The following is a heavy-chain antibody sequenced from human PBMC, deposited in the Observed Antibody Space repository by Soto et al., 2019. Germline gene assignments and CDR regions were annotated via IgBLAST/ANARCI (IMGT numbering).Heavy chain of an antibody. J-gene: IGHJ4*02. V-gene: IGHV4-39*01. CDR3: ARLTTVTSLDY. Sequence: SETLSLTCTVSGGSISSSSYYWGWIRQPPGKGLEWIGSIYYSGSTYYNPSLKSRVTISVDTTKNQYSLKLSSVTAADTAVYYCARLTTVTSLDYWGQRTLVPVSS. D-gene: IGHD4-17*01. CDR2: IYYSGST. CDR1: GGSISSSSYY.